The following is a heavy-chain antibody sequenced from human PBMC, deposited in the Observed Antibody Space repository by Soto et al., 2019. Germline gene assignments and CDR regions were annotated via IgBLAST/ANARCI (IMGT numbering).Heavy chain of an antibody. CDR2: IKSNADGGTT. CDR1: GFTFNNAW. V-gene: IGHV3-15*01. D-gene: IGHD6-19*01. J-gene: IGHJ4*02. Sequence: GGSLRRSCAVSGFTFNNAWMTWVRQAPWKGLEWVGRIKSNADGGTTDYAAPVKGRFTISRDDSKNTLYLQMKGLKTEDTAVYLCAAAPLLTGYNSGWFRWGQGILVTVSS. CDR3: AAAPLLTGYNSGWFR.